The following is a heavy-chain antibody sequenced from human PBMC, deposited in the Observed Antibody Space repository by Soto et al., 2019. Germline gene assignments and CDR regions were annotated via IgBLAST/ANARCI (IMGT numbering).Heavy chain of an antibody. Sequence: EVQLVESGGGLVKPGESLRLSCAGSGFTFSGYGMNWVRQAPGKGLEWVSSISSTSNNMYYADSVKGRFTMSRDNAKNSLYLQMNSLRVDDTAVYYCARDLASATGTFDYWGQGTLVTVSS. V-gene: IGHV3-21*02. CDR2: ISSTSNNM. CDR3: ARDLASATGTFDY. CDR1: GFTFSGYG. D-gene: IGHD1-1*01. J-gene: IGHJ4*02.